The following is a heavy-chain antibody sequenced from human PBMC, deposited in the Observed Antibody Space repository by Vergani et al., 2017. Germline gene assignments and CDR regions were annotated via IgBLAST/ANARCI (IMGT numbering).Heavy chain of an antibody. V-gene: IGHV3-30-3*01. CDR2: ISYDGSNK. CDR1: GFTFSSYA. Sequence: VQLVESGGGLVQPGRSLRLSCAASGFTFSSYAMHWVRQAPGKGLEWVAVISYDGSNKYYADSVKDRFTISRDNSKNTLYLQMNSLRAEDTAVYYCARDSGYCSSTSCRGGYYYMDVWGKGTTVTVSS. CDR3: ARDSGYCSSTSCRGGYYYMDV. D-gene: IGHD2-2*03. J-gene: IGHJ6*03.